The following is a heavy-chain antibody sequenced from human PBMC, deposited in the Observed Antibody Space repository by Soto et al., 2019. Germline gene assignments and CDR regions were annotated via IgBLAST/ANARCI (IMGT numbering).Heavy chain of an antibody. D-gene: IGHD4-4*01. Sequence: QVQLVQSGAEMKEPGSSVKVSCKTSGGTFSSSAISWLRQAPGQGLEWMGGIIPLFRTPDYAQKFQGRVTIAADESTSTAYMELSSLGSEDTVVYYCARDNDRLQLGGNYCYILDVWGQGTTITVSS. CDR1: GGTFSSSA. CDR2: IIPLFRTP. J-gene: IGHJ6*02. CDR3: ARDNDRLQLGGNYCYILDV. V-gene: IGHV1-69*12.